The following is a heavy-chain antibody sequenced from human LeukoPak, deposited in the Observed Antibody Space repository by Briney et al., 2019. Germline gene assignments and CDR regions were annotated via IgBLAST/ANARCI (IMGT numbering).Heavy chain of an antibody. Sequence: GGSLRLSCAASGFTVSSNYMSWVRQAPGKGLVWVSRINSDGSSTSYAGSVKGRFTISRDNAKNTLYLQMNSLRAEDTAVYYCASPRSGWSRFDYWGQGTLVTVSS. J-gene: IGHJ4*02. CDR3: ASPRSGWSRFDY. D-gene: IGHD6-19*01. V-gene: IGHV3-74*01. CDR1: GFTVSSNY. CDR2: INSDGSST.